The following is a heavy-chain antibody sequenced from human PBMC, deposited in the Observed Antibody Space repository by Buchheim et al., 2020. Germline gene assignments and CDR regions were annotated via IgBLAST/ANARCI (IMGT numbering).Heavy chain of an antibody. CDR1: GGSFSGYY. J-gene: IGHJ6*02. CDR3: ARENGYYYYGMDV. CDR2: INHSGST. D-gene: IGHD1-1*01. Sequence: QVQLQQWGAGLLKPSETLSLTCAVYGGSFSGYYWSWIRQPPGKGLEWIGEINHSGSTNYNPSLKSRVTISVDTSKNQFSPKLSSVTAADTAVYYCARENGYYYYGMDVWGQGTT. V-gene: IGHV4-34*01.